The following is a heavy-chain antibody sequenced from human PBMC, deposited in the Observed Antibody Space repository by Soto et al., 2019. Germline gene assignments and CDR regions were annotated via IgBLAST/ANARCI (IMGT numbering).Heavy chain of an antibody. CDR3: ARHDDWRGGPCSTGRWFDP. Sequence: QVQLQESGPGLVKPSETLSLTCTVSGGSINSYYWSWIRQPPGKGLEWIGYIYYSGTTNYNPSLKSRVTISVDPAMYQLSRTLSSLAAAVTAVYYGARHDDWRGGPCSTGRWFDPWGQGTLVTVSS. J-gene: IGHJ5*02. CDR2: IYYSGTT. CDR1: GGSINSYY. V-gene: IGHV4-59*08. D-gene: IGHD2-15*01.